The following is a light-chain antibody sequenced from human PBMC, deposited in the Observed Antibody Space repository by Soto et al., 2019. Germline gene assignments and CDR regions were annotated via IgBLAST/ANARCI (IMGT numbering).Light chain of an antibody. CDR1: SSDFGDYNY. V-gene: IGLV2-14*01. Sequence: QSALTQPASVSGSPGQSITISCTGTSSDFGDYNYVSWYQQRPSKAPKLMIYDVSNRPSGISNRFSGSKSGNTASLTISGLQTEDEAVYYCSSYTTTPVVFGGGTKLTVL. CDR3: SSYTTTPVV. CDR2: DVS. J-gene: IGLJ2*01.